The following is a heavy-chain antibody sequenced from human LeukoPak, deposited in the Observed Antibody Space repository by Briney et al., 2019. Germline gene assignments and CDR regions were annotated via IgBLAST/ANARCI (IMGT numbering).Heavy chain of an antibody. Sequence: PSETLSLTCAVYGGSFSGYYWSWIRQPPGKGLEWIGEINHSGSTNYNPSLKSRVTISVDTSKNQFSLKLSSVTAADTAVYYCARVPRITMVRGVIDYWGQGTLVTDSS. CDR2: INHSGST. CDR3: ARVPRITMVRGVIDY. D-gene: IGHD3-10*01. J-gene: IGHJ4*02. V-gene: IGHV4-34*01. CDR1: GGSFSGYY.